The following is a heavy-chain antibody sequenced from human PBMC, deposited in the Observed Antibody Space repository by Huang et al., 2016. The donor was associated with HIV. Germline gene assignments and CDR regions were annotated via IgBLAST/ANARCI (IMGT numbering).Heavy chain of an antibody. CDR2: FFYDGNT. J-gene: IGHJ4*02. Sequence: QLQLQESGPGLVKPSETLSLTCTVSACSISSSSYDWGWIRQPPGKGLEWIATFFYDGNTYYNPSRKSRVTISVDTSKNQFSLNLSSVTAADTAVYYCAAMVRGVISYFDYWGQGTLVTVSS. CDR1: ACSISSSSYD. CDR3: AAMVRGVISYFDY. V-gene: IGHV4-39*01. D-gene: IGHD3-10*01.